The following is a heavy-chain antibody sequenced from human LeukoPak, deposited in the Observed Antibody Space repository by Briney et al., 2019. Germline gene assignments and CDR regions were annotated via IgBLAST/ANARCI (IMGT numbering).Heavy chain of an antibody. Sequence: PSETLSLXCAVYGGSCSGYYWSWIRLPPGKGLESIGEINHSGSTNYNPSLKSRVTISVDTSKNQFSLKLSSVTAADTAVYYCARERSGTYDFWSGYYKGKYYFDYWGQGTLVTVSS. V-gene: IGHV4-34*01. CDR3: ARERSGTYDFWSGYYKGKYYFDY. CDR2: INHSGST. D-gene: IGHD3-3*01. CDR1: GGSCSGYY. J-gene: IGHJ4*02.